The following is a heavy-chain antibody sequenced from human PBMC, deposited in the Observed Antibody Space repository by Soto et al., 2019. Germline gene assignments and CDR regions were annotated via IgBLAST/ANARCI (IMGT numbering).Heavy chain of an antibody. CDR1: GYTFTSYD. Sequence: QVQLVQSGAEVKKPGASVKVSCKASGYTFTSYDINWVRQATGQGLEWMGWMNPNSGNTGYAQKFQGRVTMTRNTSISTAYMELSSLRSEDTAVYYCARDSKKVLVPAAIISGWFDPWGQGTLVTVSS. V-gene: IGHV1-8*01. J-gene: IGHJ5*02. CDR3: ARDSKKVLVPAAIISGWFDP. CDR2: MNPNSGNT. D-gene: IGHD2-2*02.